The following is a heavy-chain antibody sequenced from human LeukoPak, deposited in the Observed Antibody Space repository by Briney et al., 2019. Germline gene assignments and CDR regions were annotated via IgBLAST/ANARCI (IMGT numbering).Heavy chain of an antibody. Sequence: PSETLSLTCTVSGGSISTYYWSWIQQPPGKGLEWIGYIHYSGSTDYNPSLKSRVTISVDTSKNQFSLKLSSVTAADTAVYYCARTYYDILTGYMGTNWFDPWGQGTLVTVSS. CDR1: GGSISTYY. CDR3: ARTYYDILTGYMGTNWFDP. V-gene: IGHV4-59*01. CDR2: IHYSGST. D-gene: IGHD3-9*01. J-gene: IGHJ5*02.